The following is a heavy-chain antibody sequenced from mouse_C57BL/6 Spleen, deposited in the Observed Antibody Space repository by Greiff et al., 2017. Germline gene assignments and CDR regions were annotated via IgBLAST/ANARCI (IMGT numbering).Heavy chain of an antibody. J-gene: IGHJ3*01. V-gene: IGHV1-52*01. CDR3: AREFITTVVATPFAY. D-gene: IGHD1-1*01. CDR1: GYTFTSYW. Sequence: QVHVKQSGAELVRPGSSVKLSCKASGYTFTSYWMHWVKQRPIQGLEWIGNIDPSDSETHYNQKFKDKATLTVDKSSSTAYMQLSSLTSEDSAVYYGAREFITTVVATPFAYWGQGTLVTVSA. CDR2: IDPSDSET.